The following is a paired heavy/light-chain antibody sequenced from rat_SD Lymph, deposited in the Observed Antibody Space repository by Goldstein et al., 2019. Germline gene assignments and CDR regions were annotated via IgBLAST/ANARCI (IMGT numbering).Heavy chain of an antibody. CDR3: ARGGNWGYFDY. D-gene: IGHD5-1*01. CDR1: GFSLTSYN. CDR2: MWSGGST. V-gene: IGHV2-45*01. J-gene: IGHJ2*01. Sequence: QVQLKESGPGLVQPSETLSLTCTVSGFSLTSYNVHWVRQPPGKGLEWMGVMWSGGSTDYNSALKSRLSISRDTSKNQVFLKMNSLQSEDTTTYYCARGGNWGYFDYWGQGVMVTVSS.
Light chain of an antibody. J-gene: IGKJ2-3*01. V-gene: IGKV22S2*01. CDR1: QNIYKN. CDR3: QQYYSGYT. Sequence: DIQMTQSPSLLSASVGDRVTLNCKASQNIYKNLAWYQQKLGEAPKLLIYNANSLQTGIPSRFSGSGSGTDFTLTISSLQPEDVATYFCQQYYSGYTFGAGTKLELK. CDR2: NAN.